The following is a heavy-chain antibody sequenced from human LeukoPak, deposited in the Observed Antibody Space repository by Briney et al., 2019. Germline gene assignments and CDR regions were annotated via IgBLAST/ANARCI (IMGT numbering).Heavy chain of an antibody. Sequence: RASVKVSCKASGYTFTSYYIHWVRQAPGQGLEWMGMIYPRDGSTSYAQKFQGRVTVTRDTSTSTVHMELSGLGSEDTAVYYCARDQEGFDYWGQGTLVTVSS. CDR1: GYTFTSYY. CDR2: IYPRDGST. J-gene: IGHJ4*02. V-gene: IGHV1-46*01. CDR3: ARDQEGFDY.